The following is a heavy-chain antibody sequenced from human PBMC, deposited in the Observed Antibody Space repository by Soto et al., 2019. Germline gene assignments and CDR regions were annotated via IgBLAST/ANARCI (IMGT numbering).Heavy chain of an antibody. CDR1: GFTFSSYG. Sequence: QVQLVESGGGVVQPGRSLRLSCAASGFTFSSYGMHWVRQAPDKGLEWVAVIWYDGSNKYYADSVKGRFTISRDNSKNTLYLQMNSLRAEDTAVYYCARALERRSYFDYWGQGTLVTVSS. CDR2: IWYDGSNK. J-gene: IGHJ4*02. CDR3: ARALERRSYFDY. V-gene: IGHV3-33*01. D-gene: IGHD1-1*01.